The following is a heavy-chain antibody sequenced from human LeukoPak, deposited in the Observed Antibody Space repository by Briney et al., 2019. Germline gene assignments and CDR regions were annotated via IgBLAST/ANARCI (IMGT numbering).Heavy chain of an antibody. J-gene: IGHJ6*02. Sequence: QPGGSLRLSCAAPGFTFSSYSMNWVRQAPGKGLEWVSLISWDGGSTYYADSVKGRFTISRDNSKNSLYLQMNSLRAEDTALYYCAKDIRDIVVVGDYYYYGMDVWGQGTTVTVSS. CDR1: GFTFSSYS. CDR2: ISWDGGST. CDR3: AKDIRDIVVVGDYYYYGMDV. D-gene: IGHD2-15*01. V-gene: IGHV3-43D*03.